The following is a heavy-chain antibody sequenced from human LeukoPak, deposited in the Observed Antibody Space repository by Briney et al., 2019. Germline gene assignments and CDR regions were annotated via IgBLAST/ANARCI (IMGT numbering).Heavy chain of an antibody. J-gene: IGHJ4*02. CDR3: ARGDYDFWADY. Sequence: GGSLRLSCAASGFTFSSYWMHWVRQAPGKGLVWVSRINSDGSSTSYADSVKGRFTISRDNAKNTPYLQMNSLRAEDTAVYYCARGDYDFWADYWGQGTLVTVSS. CDR2: INSDGSST. V-gene: IGHV3-74*01. D-gene: IGHD3-3*01. CDR1: GFTFSSYW.